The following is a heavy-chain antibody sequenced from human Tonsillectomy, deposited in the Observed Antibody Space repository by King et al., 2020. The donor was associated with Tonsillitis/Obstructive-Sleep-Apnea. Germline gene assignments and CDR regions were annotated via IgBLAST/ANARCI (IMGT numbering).Heavy chain of an antibody. CDR1: GGSISSYY. CDR3: AGDHGGRGGARFDY. V-gene: IGHV4-59*01. CDR2: IYYSGST. D-gene: IGHD3-16*01. Sequence: QLQESGPGLVKPSETLSLTCTVSGGSISSYYWSWIRQPPGKGLEWIGYIYYSGSTNYNPSLKSRVTISVDTSKNQFSLKLSSVTAADTAVYYCAGDHGGRGGARFDYWGQGTLVTVSS. J-gene: IGHJ4*02.